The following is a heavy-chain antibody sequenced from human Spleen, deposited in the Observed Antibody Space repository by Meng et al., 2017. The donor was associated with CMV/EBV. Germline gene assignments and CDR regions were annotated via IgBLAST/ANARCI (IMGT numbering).Heavy chain of an antibody. Sequence: QGQLVQSAAEVKKPGASGKVSCKPSGYTFTGYYMHWVRQAPGQGLEWMGWINPNSGGTNYAQKFQGRVTMTRDTSISTAYMELSRLRSDDTAVYYCASIPSGSYYEFDYWGQGTLVTVSS. J-gene: IGHJ4*02. CDR3: ASIPSGSYYEFDY. CDR1: GYTFTGYY. D-gene: IGHD1-26*01. V-gene: IGHV1-2*02. CDR2: INPNSGGT.